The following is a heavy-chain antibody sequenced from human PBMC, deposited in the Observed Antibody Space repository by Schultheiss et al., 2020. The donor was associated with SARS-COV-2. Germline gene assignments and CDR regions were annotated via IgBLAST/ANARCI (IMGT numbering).Heavy chain of an antibody. Sequence: SETLSLTCAVSGYSISSGYYWGWIRQPPGKGLEWIGEINHSGSTNYNPSLKSRVTISVDTSKYQFSLKLNSVTAADTAVYYCAREWEQLGYDYWGQGTLVTVSS. CDR2: INHSGST. V-gene: IGHV4-38-2*02. J-gene: IGHJ4*02. D-gene: IGHD1-26*01. CDR1: GYSISSGYY. CDR3: AREWEQLGYDY.